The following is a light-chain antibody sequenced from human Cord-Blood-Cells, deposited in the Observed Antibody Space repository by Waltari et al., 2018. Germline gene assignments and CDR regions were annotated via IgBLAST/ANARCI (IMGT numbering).Light chain of an antibody. Sequence: SYELTQPPSVSVYPGQTARITCPGDALPKQYPYWYQQKPGQAPVLVIYKDSERPSGIPERFSGSSSGTTVTLTISGVQAEDEADYYCQSADSSGTYYVFGTGTKVTVL. V-gene: IGLV3-25*03. CDR2: KDS. J-gene: IGLJ1*01. CDR1: ALPKQY. CDR3: QSADSSGTYYV.